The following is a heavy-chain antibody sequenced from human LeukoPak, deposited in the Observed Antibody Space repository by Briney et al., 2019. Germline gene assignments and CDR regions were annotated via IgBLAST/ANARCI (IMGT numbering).Heavy chain of an antibody. CDR3: ARPQVNDYGDCGI. CDR1: GGSISSSSYY. D-gene: IGHD4-17*01. J-gene: IGHJ3*02. CDR2: IYYSGST. V-gene: IGHV4-39*07. Sequence: SETLSLTCTVSGGSISSSSYYWGWIRQPPGKGLEWIGSIYYSGSTYYNPSLESRVTISVDTSKNQFSLKLSSVTAADTAVYYCARPQVNDYGDCGIWGQGTMVAVSS.